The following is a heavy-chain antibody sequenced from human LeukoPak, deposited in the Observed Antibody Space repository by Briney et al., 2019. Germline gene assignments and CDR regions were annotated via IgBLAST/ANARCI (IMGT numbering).Heavy chain of an antibody. D-gene: IGHD1-26*01. CDR3: AQSGSYDSFNI. CDR2: IYPGDSET. CDR1: GNSFSNYW. Sequence: GESLKISCKGSGNSFSNYWIGWVRQLPGRGLECMGIIYPGDSETRYRPSFQGQVTISADKSISTAYLQWSSLEASDTAMYYCAQSGSYDSFNIWGQGTMVTVSS. V-gene: IGHV5-51*01. J-gene: IGHJ3*02.